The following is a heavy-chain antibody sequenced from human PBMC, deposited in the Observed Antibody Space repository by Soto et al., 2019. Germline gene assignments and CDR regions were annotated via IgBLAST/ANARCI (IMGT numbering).Heavy chain of an antibody. CDR2: IRSKAYGGTT. D-gene: IGHD2-8*01. V-gene: IGHV3-49*03. CDR3: TRGGYCTNGVCYRFIDY. CDR1: GFTFGDYA. J-gene: IGHJ4*02. Sequence: GGSLRLSCTASGFTFGDYAMSWFRQAPGKGLEWVGFIRSKAYGGTTEYAASVKGRFTISRDDSKSIAYLQMNSLKTEDTAVYYCTRGGYCTNGVCYRFIDYWGQGTLVTVSS.